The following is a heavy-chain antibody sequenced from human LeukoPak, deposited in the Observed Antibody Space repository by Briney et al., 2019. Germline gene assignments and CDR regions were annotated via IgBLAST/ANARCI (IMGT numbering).Heavy chain of an antibody. CDR1: GYTFTSYG. CDR2: ISAYNGNT. D-gene: IGHD6-19*01. V-gene: IGHV1-18*01. J-gene: IGHJ4*02. CDR3: ARHAVEYSSAHFDY. Sequence: GASVKVSCKASGYTFTSYGISWVRQAPGQGPEWMGWISAYNGNTNYAQKLQGRVTMTTDTSTSTAYMELRSLRSDDTPVYYCARHAVEYSSAHFDYWGQGTLVTVSS.